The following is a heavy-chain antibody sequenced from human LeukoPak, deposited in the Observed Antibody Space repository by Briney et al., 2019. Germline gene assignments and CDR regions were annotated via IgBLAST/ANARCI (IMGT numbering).Heavy chain of an antibody. J-gene: IGHJ4*02. Sequence: SETLSLTCTVSGGSISSYYWSWIRQPPGKGLEWIGNIYDSGSTYYNASLQSRVTISIDTSKNQFSLRLSSVTAADTAMYYCAKSGGYGLIDYWGQGTLVTVSS. CDR2: IYDSGST. V-gene: IGHV4-59*08. D-gene: IGHD1-26*01. CDR3: AKSGGYGLIDY. CDR1: GGSISSYY.